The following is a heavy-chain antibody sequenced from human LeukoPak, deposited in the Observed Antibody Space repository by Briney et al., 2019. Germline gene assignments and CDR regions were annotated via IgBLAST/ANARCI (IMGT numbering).Heavy chain of an antibody. V-gene: IGHV3-33*01. CDR3: ARDLKGDGYFDY. Sequence: GGSLRLSCAASGFTFSSYGMHWVRQAPGKGLEWVAVIWYDGSNKYCADSVKGRFTISRDNSKNTLYLQMNSLRAEDTAVYYCARDLKGDGYFDYWGQGTLVTVSS. CDR2: IWYDGSNK. CDR1: GFTFSSYG. D-gene: IGHD2-21*02. J-gene: IGHJ4*02.